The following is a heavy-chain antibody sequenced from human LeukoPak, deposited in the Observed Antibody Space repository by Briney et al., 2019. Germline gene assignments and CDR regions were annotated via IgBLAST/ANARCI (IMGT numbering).Heavy chain of an antibody. Sequence: GGPLRLSCAASGFTFSSHAMSWVRQAPGKGLEWVSAISGSGDSTYYADSVKGRFTISRDYSKNTLYLQMNSLRAEDTAVYYCAKESTAYYGPFDPWGQGTLVTVSS. CDR2: ISGSGDST. J-gene: IGHJ5*02. V-gene: IGHV3-23*01. CDR1: GFTFSSHA. CDR3: AKESTAYYGPFDP. D-gene: IGHD3-10*01.